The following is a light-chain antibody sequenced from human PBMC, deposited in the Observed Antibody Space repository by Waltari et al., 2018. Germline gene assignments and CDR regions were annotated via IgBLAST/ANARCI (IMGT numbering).Light chain of an antibody. J-gene: IGLJ1*01. Sequence: QSALTQPRSVSGSPGQSVTIPCTGPSSDVGGHNYVSWYQQHPGKAPKLMIYDVSKRPSGVPDRFSGSKSGNTASLTISGLQAEDEADYYCCSYAGSYTYVFGTGTKVTVL. CDR2: DVS. CDR1: SSDVGGHNY. V-gene: IGLV2-11*01. CDR3: CSYAGSYTYV.